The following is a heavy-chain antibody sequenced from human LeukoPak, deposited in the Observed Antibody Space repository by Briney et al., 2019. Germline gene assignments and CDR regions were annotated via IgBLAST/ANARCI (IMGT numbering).Heavy chain of an antibody. Sequence: SETLSLTCAVYGGSFSGYYWSWIRQPPGKGLEWIGEINHSGSTNYNPSLKSRVTISVDTSKNQSSLKLSSVTAADTAVYYCARQGYSSGWYIYFDYWGQGTLVTVSS. CDR3: ARQGYSSGWYIYFDY. D-gene: IGHD6-13*01. CDR2: INHSGST. V-gene: IGHV4-34*01. CDR1: GGSFSGYY. J-gene: IGHJ4*02.